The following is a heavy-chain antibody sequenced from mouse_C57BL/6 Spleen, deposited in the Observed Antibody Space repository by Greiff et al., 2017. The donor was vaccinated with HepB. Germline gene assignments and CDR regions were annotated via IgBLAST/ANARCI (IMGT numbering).Heavy chain of an antibody. V-gene: IGHV1-69*01. Sequence: QVQLQQPGAELVMPGASVKLSCKASGYTFTSYWMHWVKQRPGQGLEWIGEIDPSDSYTNYNQKFKGKSTLTVYKSSSTAYIQLSSLTSEDSAVYYCARNDDSRIYYDCALDYWGQGTSVTVSS. CDR1: GYTFTSYW. CDR3: ARNDDSRIYYDCALDY. D-gene: IGHD2-4*01. J-gene: IGHJ4*01. CDR2: IDPSDSYT.